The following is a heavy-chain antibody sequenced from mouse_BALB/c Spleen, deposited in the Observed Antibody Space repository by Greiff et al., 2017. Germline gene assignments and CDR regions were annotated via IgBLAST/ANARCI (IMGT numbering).Heavy chain of an antibody. CDR1: GFTFRSFG. CDR2: ISSGSSTI. V-gene: IGHV5-17*02. CDR3: ARSNGNYPYYHAMDY. D-gene: IGHD2-1*01. J-gene: IGHJ4*01. Sequence: EVMLVESGGGLVQPGGSRKLSCAASGFTFRSFGMHWVRQAPEKGLEWVAYISSGSSTIYYADTVKGRFTNSRDNPKNTLFLQMTSLRSEDTAMYYCARSNGNYPYYHAMDYWGQGTSVTVSS.